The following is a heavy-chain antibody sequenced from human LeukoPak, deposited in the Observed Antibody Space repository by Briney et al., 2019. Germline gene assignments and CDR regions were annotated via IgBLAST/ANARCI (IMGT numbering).Heavy chain of an antibody. D-gene: IGHD3-22*01. J-gene: IGHJ4*02. CDR2: ISSSGSTI. CDR1: GFTFSRSW. CDR3: ARDYYYDSSGYYSY. V-gene: IGHV3-11*01. Sequence: PGGSLRLSCTASGFTFSRSWMSWIRQAPGKGLEWVSYISSSGSTIYYADSVKGRFTISRDNAKNSLYLQMNSLRAEDTAVYYCARDYYYDSSGYYSYWGQGTLVTVSS.